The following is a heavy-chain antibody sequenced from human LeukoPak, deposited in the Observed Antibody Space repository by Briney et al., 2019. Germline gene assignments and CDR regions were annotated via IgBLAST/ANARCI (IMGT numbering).Heavy chain of an antibody. V-gene: IGHV3-23*01. CDR2: ISGSAHKI. CDR3: AGRVTGYSSGYVY. D-gene: IGHD5-18*01. CDR1: GFTFSNYA. Sequence: GGSLRLSCVASGFTFSNYAMSWVRQAPEKGLDWVSVISGSAHKIRYADSVKDRFTISRDSSENTVYLHMNNLRAEDTALYYCAGRVTGYSSGYVYWGQGTLVTVSS. J-gene: IGHJ4*02.